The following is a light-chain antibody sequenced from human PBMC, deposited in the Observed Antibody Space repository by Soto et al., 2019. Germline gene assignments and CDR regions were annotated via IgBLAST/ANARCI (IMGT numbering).Light chain of an antibody. CDR3: QQYNNWPPGNT. Sequence: EIVMTQSPATLSVSPGERATLSCRASQSVSSNLAWYQQKPGQAPRLLIYGASTRATGFPARFSGSGSGTEFTLTISSLQSEDFAVYYCQQYNNWPPGNTFGQGTKLEIK. J-gene: IGKJ2*01. V-gene: IGKV3-15*01. CDR2: GAS. CDR1: QSVSSN.